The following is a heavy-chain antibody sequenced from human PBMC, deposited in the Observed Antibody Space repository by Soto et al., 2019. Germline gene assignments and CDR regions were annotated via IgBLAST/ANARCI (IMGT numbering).Heavy chain of an antibody. Sequence: QVTLKESGPVLVKPTETLTLTCTVSGFSLSNARMGVSWIRQPPGKALEWLAHIFSNDEKSYSTSLKSRLTITKDTSKSQVGLTMTNMDPVDTATYDCARIQVEYCGGDCYSLDYWGHGTLVTVSS. CDR1: GFSLSNARMG. CDR3: ARIQVEYCGGDCYSLDY. D-gene: IGHD2-21*02. J-gene: IGHJ4*01. CDR2: IFSNDEK. V-gene: IGHV2-26*01.